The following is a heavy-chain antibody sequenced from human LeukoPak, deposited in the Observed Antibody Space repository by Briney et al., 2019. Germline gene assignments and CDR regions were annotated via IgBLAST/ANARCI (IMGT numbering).Heavy chain of an antibody. CDR1: GGSISSGGYY. CDR2: INHSGST. J-gene: IGHJ3*01. Sequence: PSETLSLTCAVSGGSISSGGYYWSWIRQPPGKGLEWIGEINHSGSTNYNPSLKSRVTISVDTSKNQFSLKLISVTAADTAVYYCARRSSYSSSSGLHLWGQGTMVAVSS. V-gene: IGHV4-34*01. D-gene: IGHD6-6*01. CDR3: ARRSSYSSSSGLHL.